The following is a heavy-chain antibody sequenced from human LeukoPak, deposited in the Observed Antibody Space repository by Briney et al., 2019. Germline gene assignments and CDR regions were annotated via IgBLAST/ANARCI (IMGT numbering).Heavy chain of an antibody. V-gene: IGHV3-30-3*01. CDR2: ISYDGSNK. Sequence: GGSLRLSCAASGFTFSSYAMHWVRQAPGKGLEWVAVISYDGSNKYYADSVKGRFTISRDNSKNTLYLQMNSLRTEDTAVYYCARDPTAYCGGDCYFFDYWGQGTLVTVSS. J-gene: IGHJ4*02. D-gene: IGHD2-21*02. CDR1: GFTFSSYA. CDR3: ARDPTAYCGGDCYFFDY.